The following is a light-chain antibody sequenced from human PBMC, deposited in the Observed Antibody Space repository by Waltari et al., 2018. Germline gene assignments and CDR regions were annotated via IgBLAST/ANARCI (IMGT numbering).Light chain of an antibody. CDR3: QSYDSTLNVVV. CDR2: GNT. V-gene: IGLV1-40*01. J-gene: IGLJ2*01. CDR1: SSNIGTGYD. Sequence: QSVLTQPPSVSGAPGQWVTISCTGSSSNIGTGYDVHWYQHLPGTAPKLLIYGNTNPPSGVPDRFSGSKSGTSGSLAITGLQAEDEADYFCQSYDSTLNVVVFGGGTKLTVL.